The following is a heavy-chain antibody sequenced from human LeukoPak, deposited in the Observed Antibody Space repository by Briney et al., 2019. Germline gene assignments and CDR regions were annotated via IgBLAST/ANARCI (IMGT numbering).Heavy chain of an antibody. D-gene: IGHD3-9*01. Sequence: GGSLRLSCAASGFTFSTYAMSWVRQAPRRGLEWVSSIIDSGGATYYADSVKGRFTISRDNSKNTLYLQMNSLRAEDTAVYYCARGLTGYYFDYWGQGTLVTVSS. CDR1: GFTFSTYA. V-gene: IGHV3-23*01. CDR2: IIDSGGAT. CDR3: ARGLTGYYFDY. J-gene: IGHJ4*02.